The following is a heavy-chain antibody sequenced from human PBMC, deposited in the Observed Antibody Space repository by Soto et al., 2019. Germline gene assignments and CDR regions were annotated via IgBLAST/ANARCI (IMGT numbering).Heavy chain of an antibody. CDR1: GFTFSSYG. V-gene: IGHV3-33*01. J-gene: IGHJ4*02. CDR2: IWYDGSNK. D-gene: IGHD4-17*01. Sequence: QVQLVESGGGVVQPGRSLRLSCAASGFTFSSYGMHWVRQAPGKGLEWVAVIWYDGSNKYYADSVKGRFTISRDNSKNTLYLQMNCLRAEDTAVYYCARGVSYWHDYGGGNDYWGQGTLVTVSS. CDR3: ARGVSYWHDYGGGNDY.